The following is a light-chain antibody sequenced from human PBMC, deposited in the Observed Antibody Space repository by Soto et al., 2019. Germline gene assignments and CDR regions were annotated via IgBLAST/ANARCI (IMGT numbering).Light chain of an antibody. CDR3: SSYTSSSTYVV. J-gene: IGLJ2*01. V-gene: IGLV2-14*01. CDR2: DVS. CDR1: SSDVGGYNY. Sequence: QSALTQPASVSGSPGQSITISCTGTSSDVGGYNYVSWYQQHPGKAPKLMIYDVSNRPSGVSNRFSGSKSGNTASLTISGLTDADEADYYCSSYTSSSTYVVFGGGTKLTVL.